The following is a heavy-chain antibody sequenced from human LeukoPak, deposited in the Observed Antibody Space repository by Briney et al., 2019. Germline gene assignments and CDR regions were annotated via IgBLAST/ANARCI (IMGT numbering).Heavy chain of an antibody. D-gene: IGHD6-6*01. CDR3: AREYSSSSGRSFDY. V-gene: IGHV3-23*01. CDR1: GFTFSIHA. Sequence: GGSLRLSCAASGFTFSIHAMTWVRQAPGKGLEWVSAISGSGSNTYYADSVKGRFTISRDSAKNSLYLQMNSLRAEDTAVYYCAREYSSSSGRSFDYWGQGTLVIVSS. J-gene: IGHJ4*02. CDR2: ISGSGSNT.